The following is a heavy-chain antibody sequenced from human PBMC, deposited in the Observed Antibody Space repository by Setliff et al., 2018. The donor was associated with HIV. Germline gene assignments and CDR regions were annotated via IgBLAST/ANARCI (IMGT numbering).Heavy chain of an antibody. D-gene: IGHD1-26*01. CDR2: IIPILGIA. J-gene: IGHJ4*01. Sequence: ASVKVSCKASGGTFSSYAISWVRQAPGQGLEWMGGIIPILGIANYAQKFQGRVTITTDESTSTAYMELSSLRSEDTAVYYCASVGSYWTQFDYWGQGTLVTVSS. V-gene: IGHV1-69*10. CDR3: ASVGSYWTQFDY. CDR1: GGTFSSYA.